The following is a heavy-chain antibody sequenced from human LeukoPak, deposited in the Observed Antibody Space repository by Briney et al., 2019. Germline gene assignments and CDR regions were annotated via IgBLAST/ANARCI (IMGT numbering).Heavy chain of an antibody. J-gene: IGHJ5*02. CDR1: GFTFSSYE. D-gene: IGHD2-15*01. V-gene: IGHV3-48*03. CDR2: ISSSGSTI. CDR3: ARGTLLPEKAWFDP. Sequence: GGSLRLSCAASGFTFSSYEMNWVRQAPGKGLEWVSYISSSGSTIYYADSVKGRFTISRDNAKNSLYLQMNSLRADDTALYYCARGTLLPEKAWFDPWGQGTLVTVSS.